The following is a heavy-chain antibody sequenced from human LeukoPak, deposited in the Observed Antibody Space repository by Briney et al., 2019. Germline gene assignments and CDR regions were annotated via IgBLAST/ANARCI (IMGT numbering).Heavy chain of an antibody. CDR2: IYYSGST. CDR3: ARVPYYYGSGSMYYYYYYMDV. J-gene: IGHJ6*03. CDR1: GGSISSYY. Sequence: SETLSLTCTVSGGSISSYYWSWIRQPPGKGLEWIGYIYYSGSTNYNPSLKSRVTISVDTSKNQFSLKLSSVTAADTAVYYCARVPYYYGSGSMYYYYYYMDVWGKGPRSPSP. D-gene: IGHD3-10*01. V-gene: IGHV4-59*01.